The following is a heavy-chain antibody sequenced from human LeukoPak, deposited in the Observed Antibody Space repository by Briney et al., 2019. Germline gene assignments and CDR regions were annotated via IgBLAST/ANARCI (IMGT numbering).Heavy chain of an antibody. Sequence: SGPTLVKPTETLTLTCTFSGFSLTTSGMGVGWIRQPPGKAPEWLALIYWDDDKRYSPSLSSRLTITTDTSKNQVILTMTNMDPVDTATYYCARREGAAQGDYFDYWGQGTLVTVSS. CDR3: ARREGAAQGDYFDY. J-gene: IGHJ4*02. D-gene: IGHD2-15*01. CDR1: GFSLTTSGMG. CDR2: IYWDDDK. V-gene: IGHV2-5*02.